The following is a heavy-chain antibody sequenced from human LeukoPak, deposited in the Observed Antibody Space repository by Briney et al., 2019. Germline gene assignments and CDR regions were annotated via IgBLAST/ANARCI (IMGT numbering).Heavy chain of an antibody. J-gene: IGHJ4*02. Sequence: GGSLGLSCAASGFSFSSYWMSWVRQAPGKGLEWVANIKQDGSEKYYVDSVKGRFTISRDNAKNSLYLQMNSLRAEDTAVYYCARATYYDSSGYYCHYWGQGTLVTVSS. CDR1: GFSFSSYW. D-gene: IGHD3-22*01. V-gene: IGHV3-7*04. CDR3: ARATYYDSSGYYCHY. CDR2: IKQDGSEK.